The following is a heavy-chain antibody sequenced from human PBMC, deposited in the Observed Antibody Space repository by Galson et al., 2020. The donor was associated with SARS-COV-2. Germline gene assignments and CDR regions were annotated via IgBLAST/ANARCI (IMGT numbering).Heavy chain of an antibody. V-gene: IGHV4-31*03. CDR3: ARDSPGADGMDV. J-gene: IGHJ6*02. Sequence: SETLSLTCTVSGGPISSRGYYSSWNRPHPETGLEWIGYTYYSGSTYYNPSLKSRVTIPVDTSKNQFSLKLSSVTAADTAVYYCARDSPGADGMDVWGQGTTVTVSS. CDR1: GGPISSRGYY. CDR2: TYYSGST.